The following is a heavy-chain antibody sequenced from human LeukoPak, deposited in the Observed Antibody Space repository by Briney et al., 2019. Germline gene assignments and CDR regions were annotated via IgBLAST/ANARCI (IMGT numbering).Heavy chain of an antibody. D-gene: IGHD3-10*01. CDR1: GFTFSSYW. CDR2: IKQDGSEK. Sequence: GGSLRLSCAASGFTFSSYWMSWVRQAPGKGLEWVANIKQDGSEKYYVDSVKGRFTISRDNAKNSLYLQMNSLRAEDTAVYYCAREGPEFLELLWHAFDLWGQGTMVTVSS. J-gene: IGHJ3*01. CDR3: AREGPEFLELLWHAFDL. V-gene: IGHV3-7*01.